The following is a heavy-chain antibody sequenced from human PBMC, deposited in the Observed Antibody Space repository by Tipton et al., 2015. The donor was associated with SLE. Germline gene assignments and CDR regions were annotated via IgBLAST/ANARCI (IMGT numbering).Heavy chain of an antibody. CDR1: GGSISSSRYY. CDR3: TRDKTNNYYYYYMDV. J-gene: IGHJ6*03. D-gene: IGHD1/OR15-1a*01. V-gene: IGHV4-61*02. CDR2: VFGSGST. Sequence: TLSLTCTVSGGSISSSRYYWSWIRQPAGKGLEWIGRVFGSGSTNYNPSLKSRVAISVDTSRNQFSLRLSSVTAADTAIYYCTRDKTNNYYYYYMDVWGKGTTVTVSS.